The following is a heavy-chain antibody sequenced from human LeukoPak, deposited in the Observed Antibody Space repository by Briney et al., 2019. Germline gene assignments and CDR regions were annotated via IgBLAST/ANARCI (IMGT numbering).Heavy chain of an antibody. V-gene: IGHV1-8*02. Sequence: GASVKVSCKASGYTFTSYDINWVRQATGQGLEWMGWMNPNSGNTGYAQKFQGRVTMTRDTSISTAYMELSRLRSDDTAVYYCARDLSLGGVAPHVWGQGTLVTVSS. CDR3: ARDLSLGGVAPHV. J-gene: IGHJ4*02. CDR2: MNPNSGNT. D-gene: IGHD2-8*02. CDR1: GYTFTSYD.